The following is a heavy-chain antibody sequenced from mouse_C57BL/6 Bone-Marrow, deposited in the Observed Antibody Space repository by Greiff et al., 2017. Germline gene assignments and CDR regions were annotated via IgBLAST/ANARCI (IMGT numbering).Heavy chain of an antibody. Sequence: VQLQQSGAELVRPGASVKLSCTASGFNIQDDYMHWVKQRPEQGLEWIGWIDPENGDTEYASKFHGKATITAVTSSNTAYLKLSSLTSEDTAVYYCTTVEWLRRGYFDVWGTGTTVTVSS. CDR1: GFNIQDDY. D-gene: IGHD2-2*01. CDR3: TTVEWLRRGYFDV. J-gene: IGHJ1*03. CDR2: IDPENGDT. V-gene: IGHV14-4*01.